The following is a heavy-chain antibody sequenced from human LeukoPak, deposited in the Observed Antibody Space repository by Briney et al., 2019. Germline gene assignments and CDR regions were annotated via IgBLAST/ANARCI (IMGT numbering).Heavy chain of an antibody. Sequence: SETLSLTCTVSGGSISSYYWSWIRQPAGKGLEWIGRIYTSGSTNYNPSLKSRVTMSVDTSKNQFSLKLSSVTAADTAVYYCARESLGQRPTFWFDPWGQGTLVTVSS. CDR2: IYTSGST. CDR3: ARESLGQRPTFWFDP. CDR1: GGSISSYY. J-gene: IGHJ5*02. V-gene: IGHV4-4*07. D-gene: IGHD1-1*01.